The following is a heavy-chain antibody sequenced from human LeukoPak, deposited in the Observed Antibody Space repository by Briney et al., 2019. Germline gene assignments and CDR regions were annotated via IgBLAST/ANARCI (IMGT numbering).Heavy chain of an antibody. Sequence: RGRSPRLSSAASGFTSSDDAMSWGGRAPGPGRGWGSAISRSSGSRYYAESVKGRFTISRDNSTNTTYLHMNSLLAAETTVYYFAKGFSWGWSIDYWGQGRMLTVRS. J-gene: IGHJ4*02. CDR3: AKGFSWGWSIDY. D-gene: IGHD6-19*01. CDR2: ISRSSGSR. CDR1: GFTSSDDA. V-gene: IGHV3-23*01.